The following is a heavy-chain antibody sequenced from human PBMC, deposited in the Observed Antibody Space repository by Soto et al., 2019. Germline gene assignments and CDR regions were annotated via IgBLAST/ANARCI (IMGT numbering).Heavy chain of an antibody. Sequence: VQLVESGGGLVQPGGSLRLSCAASGFTFSSYDMHWVRQATGKGLEWVSAIGTAGDTYYPGSVKGRFTISRENAKNSLYLQMNSLRAGDTAVYYCARVTYYDSSGYSYWYFDLWGRGTLVTVSS. CDR1: GFTFSSYD. CDR2: IGTAGDT. V-gene: IGHV3-13*01. J-gene: IGHJ2*01. CDR3: ARVTYYDSSGYSYWYFDL. D-gene: IGHD3-22*01.